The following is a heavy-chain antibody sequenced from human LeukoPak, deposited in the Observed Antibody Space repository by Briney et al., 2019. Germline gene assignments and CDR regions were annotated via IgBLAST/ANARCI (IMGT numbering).Heavy chain of an antibody. J-gene: IGHJ4*02. CDR2: IYYSGSA. D-gene: IGHD3-22*01. Sequence: ASETLSLTCTVSGGSISSYYWSWIRQPPGKGLEWIGYIYYSGSANYNPSLKSRVTISVDTSKNQFSLKLSSVTAADTAVYYCARERITMIVVVFDYWGQGTLVTVSS. V-gene: IGHV4-59*12. CDR1: GGSISSYY. CDR3: ARERITMIVVVFDY.